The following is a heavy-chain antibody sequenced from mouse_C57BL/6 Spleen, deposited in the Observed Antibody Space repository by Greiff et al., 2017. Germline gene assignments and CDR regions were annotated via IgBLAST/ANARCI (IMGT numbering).Heavy chain of an antibody. D-gene: IGHD2-14*01. CDR2: IHPNRGST. CDR3: ARSRGYARFAY. Sequence: QVQLQQPGAELVKPGASVKLSCKASGYTFTSYWMHWVKQRPGQGLEWIGMIHPNRGSTNYNEKFKSKATLTVDKSSSTAYMQLSSLTSEDSAVYDWARSRGYARFAYWGQGTLVTVTA. CDR1: GYTFTSYW. J-gene: IGHJ3*01. V-gene: IGHV1-64*01.